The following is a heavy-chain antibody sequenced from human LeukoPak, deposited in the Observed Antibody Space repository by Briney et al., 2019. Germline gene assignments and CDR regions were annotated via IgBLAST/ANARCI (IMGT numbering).Heavy chain of an antibody. Sequence: GASVKVSCKASGGTFSSYAISWVRQAPGQGLEWTGGIIPIFGTADYAQKFQGRVTITTDESTSTAYMELSSLRSEDTAVYYCARDLIGYSSSWSNWFDPWGQGTLVTVSS. V-gene: IGHV1-69*05. D-gene: IGHD6-13*01. CDR2: IIPIFGTA. CDR3: ARDLIGYSSSWSNWFDP. J-gene: IGHJ5*02. CDR1: GGTFSSYA.